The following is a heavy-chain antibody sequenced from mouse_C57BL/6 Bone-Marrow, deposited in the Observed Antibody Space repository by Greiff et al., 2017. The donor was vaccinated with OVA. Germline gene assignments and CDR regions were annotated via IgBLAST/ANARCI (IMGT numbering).Heavy chain of an antibody. Sequence: QVQLKESGPGLVAPSQSLSITCTVSGFSLTSYGVHWVRQPPGTGLEWLGVIWAGGSTNYNSALMSRLSISKDNSKSQVFLKMNSLQTDDTAMYYCARPSYYGSSWYFDVWGAGTTVTVSS. J-gene: IGHJ1*01. V-gene: IGHV2-9*02. D-gene: IGHD1-1*01. CDR3: ARPSYYGSSWYFDV. CDR2: IWAGGST. CDR1: GFSLTSYG.